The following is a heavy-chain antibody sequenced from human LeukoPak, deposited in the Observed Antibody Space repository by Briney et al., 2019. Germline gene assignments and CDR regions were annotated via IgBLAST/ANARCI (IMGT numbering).Heavy chain of an antibody. CDR3: ARDGTTDNYYYGMDV. Sequence: PSQTLSLTCTVSGGSISSGGYYWSWIRQHPGKGLEWIGYIYYSGSTYYNPSLKSRVTISVDTSKNQFPLKLSSVTAADTAVYYCARDGTTDNYYYGMDVWGQGTTVTVSS. V-gene: IGHV4-31*03. CDR2: IYYSGST. J-gene: IGHJ6*02. CDR1: GGSISSGGYY. D-gene: IGHD1-1*01.